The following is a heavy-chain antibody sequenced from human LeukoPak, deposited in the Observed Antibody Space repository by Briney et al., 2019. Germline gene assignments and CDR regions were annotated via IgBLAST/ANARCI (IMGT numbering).Heavy chain of an antibody. V-gene: IGHV4-61*02. J-gene: IGHJ6*03. CDR2: IYTSGST. Sequence: SQTLSLTCTVSGGSISSGSYYWSWIRQPAGKGLEWIGRIYTSGSTNYNPSLKGRVTISVDTSKNQFSLKLSSVTAADTAVYYCARDYLGYYYYMDVWGKGTTVTVSS. CDR3: ARDYLGYYYYMDV. CDR1: GGSISSGSYY.